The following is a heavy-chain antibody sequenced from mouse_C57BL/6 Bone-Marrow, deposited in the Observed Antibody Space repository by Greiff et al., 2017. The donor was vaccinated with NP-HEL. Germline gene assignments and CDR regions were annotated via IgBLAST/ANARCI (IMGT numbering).Heavy chain of an antibody. D-gene: IGHD2-2*01. CDR1: GYTFTNYW. Sequence: QVQLQQSGAELVRPGTSVKMSCKASGYTFTNYWIGWAKQRPGHGLAWIGDIYPGGGYTNYNEKFKGKATLTADKSSSTAYMQFSSLTSEDSAIYYCARRGLLWLRRHYYFDYWGQGTTLTVSS. CDR3: ARRGLLWLRRHYYFDY. V-gene: IGHV1-63*01. CDR2: IYPGGGYT. J-gene: IGHJ2*01.